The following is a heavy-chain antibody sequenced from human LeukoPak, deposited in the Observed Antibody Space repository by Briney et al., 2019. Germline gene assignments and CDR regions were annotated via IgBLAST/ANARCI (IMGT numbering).Heavy chain of an antibody. D-gene: IGHD3-10*01. J-gene: IGHJ4*02. V-gene: IGHV4-34*01. Sequence: SQTLSLTCAVYGGSFSGHYWSWIRQPPGKGLEWIGEINHSGSTNYNPSLKSRVTISVDTSKNQFSLKLSSVTAADTAVYYCARLGAILYYGSGSQWGQGTLVTVSS. CDR3: ARLGAILYYGSGSQ. CDR2: INHSGST. CDR1: GGSFSGHY.